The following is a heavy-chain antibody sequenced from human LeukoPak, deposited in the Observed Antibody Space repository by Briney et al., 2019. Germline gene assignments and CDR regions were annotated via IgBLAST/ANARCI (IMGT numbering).Heavy chain of an antibody. CDR2: MNPNSGNT. J-gene: IGHJ4*02. CDR1: GCTFTSYG. D-gene: IGHD6-19*01. Sequence: ASVKVSCKASGCTFTSYGISWVRQATGQGLEWMGWMNPNSGNTGYAQKFQGRVTMTRNTSISTAYMELSSLRSEDTAVYYCARGLYSSGWYREQYYFDYWGQGTLVTVSS. V-gene: IGHV1-8*02. CDR3: ARGLYSSGWYREQYYFDY.